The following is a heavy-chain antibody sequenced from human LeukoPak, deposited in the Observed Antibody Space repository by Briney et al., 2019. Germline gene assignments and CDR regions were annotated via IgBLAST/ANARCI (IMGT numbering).Heavy chain of an antibody. CDR2: VNAGNGNT. Sequence: ASVKVSCQASGYTFTSYAMHWVRQAPGQRLEWMGWVNAGNGNTKYSQKFQGRVTITRDKSASTAYMELSSLRSEDTAVYYCARALGYCSGGSCDHCDYWGQGTLVTVSS. D-gene: IGHD2-15*01. CDR3: ARALGYCSGGSCDHCDY. V-gene: IGHV1-3*01. J-gene: IGHJ4*02. CDR1: GYTFTSYA.